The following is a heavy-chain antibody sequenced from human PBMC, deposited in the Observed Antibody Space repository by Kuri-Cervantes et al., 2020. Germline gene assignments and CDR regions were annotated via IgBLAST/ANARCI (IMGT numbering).Heavy chain of an antibody. V-gene: IGHV3-48*01. J-gene: IGHJ5*02. Sequence: GESLKISCTTSEFTLDSYGMNWVRQAPGQGLEWVSYISSGSNAIYYTESVKGRFTISRDNSKNTLYLQMNSLRAEDTAVYYCAKNSGWVFDPWGQGTLVTVSS. CDR3: AKNSGWVFDP. CDR2: ISSGSNAI. D-gene: IGHD3-10*01. CDR1: EFTLDSYG.